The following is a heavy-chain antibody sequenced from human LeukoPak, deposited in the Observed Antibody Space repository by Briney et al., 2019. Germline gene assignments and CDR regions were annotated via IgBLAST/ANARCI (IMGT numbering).Heavy chain of an antibody. CDR2: ISYDGSIK. V-gene: IGHV3-30*18. CDR1: GFTFSSYG. Sequence: GGSLRLSCAASGFTFSSYGMHWVRQAPGKGLEWVAVISYDGSIKYYTDSVKGRFTISRDNSKNTLYLQMNSLRAEDTAVYYCAKPADARWPPGFDYWGQGTLVTVSS. D-gene: IGHD2-15*01. J-gene: IGHJ4*02. CDR3: AKPADARWPPGFDY.